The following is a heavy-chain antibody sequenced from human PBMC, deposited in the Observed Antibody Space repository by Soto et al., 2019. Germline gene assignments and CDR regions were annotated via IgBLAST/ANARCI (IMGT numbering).Heavy chain of an antibody. D-gene: IGHD2-15*01. V-gene: IGHV4-31*03. Sequence: LSLTCTVSGGSISSGGYYWSWIRQHPGKGLEWIGYIYYSGSTYYNPSLKSRVTISVDTSKNQFSLKLSSVTAADTAVYYCARPSAATVGGMDVWGQGTTVTVSS. J-gene: IGHJ6*02. CDR2: IYYSGST. CDR3: ARPSAATVGGMDV. CDR1: GGSISSGGYY.